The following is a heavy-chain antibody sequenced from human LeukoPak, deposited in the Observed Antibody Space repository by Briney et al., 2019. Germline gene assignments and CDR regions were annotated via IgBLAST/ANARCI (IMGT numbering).Heavy chain of an antibody. Sequence: GGSLRLSCAASGFTFSSYAMSWVRQAPGKGLEWVSYISSSSSTIYYADSAKGRFTISRDNAKNSLYLQMNSLRDEDTAVYYCARDPDSSGYYYGYWGQGTLVTVSS. V-gene: IGHV3-48*02. J-gene: IGHJ4*02. CDR3: ARDPDSSGYYYGY. CDR1: GFTFSSYA. D-gene: IGHD3-22*01. CDR2: ISSSSSTI.